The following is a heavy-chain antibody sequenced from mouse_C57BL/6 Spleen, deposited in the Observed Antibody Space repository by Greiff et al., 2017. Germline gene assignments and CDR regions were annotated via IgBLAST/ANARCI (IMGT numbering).Heavy chain of an antibody. CDR1: GFSLTSYG. V-gene: IGHV2-6*01. D-gene: IGHD3-1*01. Sequence: VQVVESGPGLVAPSQSLSVTCTVSGFSLTSYGVDWVRQSPGKGLEWLGVIWGVGSTNYNSALKSRLSISKDNSKSQVFLTMNRLQADDTAMYYCAICSTWFAYWGQGTLVTVSA. CDR2: IWGVGST. CDR3: AICSTWFAY. J-gene: IGHJ3*01.